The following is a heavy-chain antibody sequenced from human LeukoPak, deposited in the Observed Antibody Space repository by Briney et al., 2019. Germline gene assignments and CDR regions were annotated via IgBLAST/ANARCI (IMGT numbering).Heavy chain of an antibody. J-gene: IGHJ4*02. CDR3: AKATNQLGYCSSTSCEGHDY. D-gene: IGHD2-2*01. Sequence: GGSLRLSCAASGFTFSSYAMSWVRQAPGKGLEWVSAISGSGGSTYYADSVKGRFTISRDNSKNTLYLQMNSLRAEDTAVYYCAKATNQLGYCSSTSCEGHDYWGQGTLVTVSS. CDR1: GFTFSSYA. V-gene: IGHV3-23*01. CDR2: ISGSGGST.